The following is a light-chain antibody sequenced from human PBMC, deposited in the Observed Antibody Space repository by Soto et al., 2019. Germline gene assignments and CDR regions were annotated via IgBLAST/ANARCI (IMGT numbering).Light chain of an antibody. CDR2: DAS. CDR3: QQYKSDFRT. CDR1: QSISSW. V-gene: IGKV1-5*01. Sequence: IHRTHSPSTLSASLGEIVTITFRASQSISSWLAWYQQKPGKAPKLLMYDASSVERGVPSRFSGSGSGTEFTLTISSLQPDDFATYYCQQYKSDFRTFGQGTKV. J-gene: IGKJ1*01.